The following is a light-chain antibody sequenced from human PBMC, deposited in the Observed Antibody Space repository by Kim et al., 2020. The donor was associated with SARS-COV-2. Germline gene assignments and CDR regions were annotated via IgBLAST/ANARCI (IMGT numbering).Light chain of an antibody. V-gene: IGKV3-15*01. J-gene: IGKJ1*01. CDR1: QSVNSN. Sequence: SVSLGETATLSCRASQSVNSNLAWYQQKPGQAPRLLIYGASTRATGIPARFRGSGSGTEFTLTITSLQSEDSAIFYCQQYYTWWTFGQGTKVDIK. CDR3: QQYYTWWT. CDR2: GAS.